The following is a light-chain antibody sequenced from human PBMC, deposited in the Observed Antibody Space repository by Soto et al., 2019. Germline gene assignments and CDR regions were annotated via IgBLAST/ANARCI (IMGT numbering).Light chain of an antibody. CDR3: QQSYSTPRT. CDR2: AAS. CDR1: QSISSY. Sequence: DIQMNQSPSSLSASVGDRVTITCRASQSISSYLNWYQQKPGKAPKLLMYAASSLQSGVPSRFSGSGSGTDFTLTITSLQPEDFATYYCQQSYSTPRTFGQGTKVEIK. V-gene: IGKV1-39*01. J-gene: IGKJ1*01.